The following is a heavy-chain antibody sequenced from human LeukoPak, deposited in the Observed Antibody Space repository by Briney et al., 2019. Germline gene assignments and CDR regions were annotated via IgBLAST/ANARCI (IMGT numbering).Heavy chain of an antibody. V-gene: IGHV3-21*01. J-gene: IGHJ6*02. Sequence: GGSLRLSCAASGFTFSSYRMNWVRQAPGKGLEWVSSISDSSSYIYHADSVKGRFTISRDNAKNSVYLQMNSLRAEDTATYYCTKGENGMDVWGQGTTVTVSS. CDR1: GFTFSSYR. CDR2: ISDSSSYI. D-gene: IGHD1-26*01. CDR3: TKGENGMDV.